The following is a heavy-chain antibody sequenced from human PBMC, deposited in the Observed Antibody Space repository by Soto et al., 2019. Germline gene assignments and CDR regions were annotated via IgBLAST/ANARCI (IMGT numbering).Heavy chain of an antibody. Sequence: GSLKISCKASGYSFSTYWVAWVRQRPGKGLDWMGIIYPGDSDTRYSPSFQGQVTISVDNSIDTAYLEWTTLRASDSAMYYCARHSLATQPGDYWGQGTRVTV. CDR3: ARHSLATQPGDY. CDR1: GYSFSTYW. J-gene: IGHJ4*02. D-gene: IGHD5-12*01. V-gene: IGHV5-51*01. CDR2: IYPGDSDT.